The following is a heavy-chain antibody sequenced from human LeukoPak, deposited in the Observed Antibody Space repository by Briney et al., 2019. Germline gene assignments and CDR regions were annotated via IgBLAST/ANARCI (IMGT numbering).Heavy chain of an antibody. Sequence: PSETLSLTCTVSGGSISSSSYYWGWIRQPPGKGLEWIGSIYYSGSTYYNPSLKSRVTISVDTSKNQFSLKLSSVTAADTAVYYCARCLAGESGWTFDYWGQGTLVTVSS. CDR3: ARCLAGESGWTFDY. CDR2: IYYSGST. V-gene: IGHV4-39*01. D-gene: IGHD6-19*01. CDR1: GGSISSSSYY. J-gene: IGHJ4*02.